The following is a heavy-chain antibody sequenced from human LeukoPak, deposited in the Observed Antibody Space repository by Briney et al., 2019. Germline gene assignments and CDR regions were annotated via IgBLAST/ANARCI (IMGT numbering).Heavy chain of an antibody. CDR2: ISHNGGST. J-gene: IGHJ4*02. D-gene: IGHD5-18*01. Sequence: GGSLRLSCAVSGTMFSSHAMTWVRQAPGKGLQWVSAISHNGGSTFYADSVKGRFTISRDNSNGTLFLQMDSLRAEDTAVYYCAMRPNTAMALEYWGQGTLVTVAS. CDR3: AMRPNTAMALEY. CDR1: GTMFSSHA. V-gene: IGHV3-23*01.